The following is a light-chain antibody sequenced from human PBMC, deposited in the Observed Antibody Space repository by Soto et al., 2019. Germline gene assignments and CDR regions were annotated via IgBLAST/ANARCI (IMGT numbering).Light chain of an antibody. CDR2: DAS. Sequence: EIVFAQSPATLSLSPGERAALSCRANQGVGRFLAWYQQKPGQAPRLLIYDASNRATGIPARFSGSGSETDFTLAIDNLEPEDFAVYYCQQRGGWPLTFGGGTKVEIK. CDR3: QQRGGWPLT. V-gene: IGKV3-11*01. CDR1: QGVGRF. J-gene: IGKJ4*01.